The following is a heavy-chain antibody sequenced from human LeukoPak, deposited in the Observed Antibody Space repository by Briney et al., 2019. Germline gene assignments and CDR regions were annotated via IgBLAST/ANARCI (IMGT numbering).Heavy chain of an antibody. V-gene: IGHV3-48*03. CDR2: ISSSGSTI. CDR3: ARVWAVAGPFGMDV. D-gene: IGHD6-19*01. J-gene: IGHJ6*02. CDR1: GFTFSSYE. Sequence: GGSLRLSSAASGFTFSSYEMNWVRQAPGKGLEWVSYISSSGSTIYYADSVKGRFTISRDNAKNSLYLQMNSLRAEDTAVYYCARVWAVAGPFGMDVWGQGTTVTVSS.